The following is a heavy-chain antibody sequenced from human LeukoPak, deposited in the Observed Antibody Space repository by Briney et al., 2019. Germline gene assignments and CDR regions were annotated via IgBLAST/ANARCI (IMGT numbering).Heavy chain of an antibody. CDR3: ARGDYCSGGSCYSFGLFYFDY. Sequence: PGGSLRLSCAASGFTFSSYWMSWVRQAPGKGLEWVANIKQDESEKYYVDSVKGRFTISRDNAKNSLYLQMNSLRAEDTAVYYCARGDYCSGGSCYSFGLFYFDYWGQGTLVTVSS. V-gene: IGHV3-7*01. D-gene: IGHD2-15*01. CDR2: IKQDESEK. CDR1: GFTFSSYW. J-gene: IGHJ4*02.